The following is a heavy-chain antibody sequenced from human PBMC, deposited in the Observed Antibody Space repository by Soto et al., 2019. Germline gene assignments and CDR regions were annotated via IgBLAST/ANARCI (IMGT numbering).Heavy chain of an antibody. Sequence: QPGGSLRVSCAASGFSFSSYGMHWVRQAPGKGLEWVAVIWYDGSKKYYADSVKGRFTISRDNSKNTLYLQMNSLRAEDTAVYYCARGEVVINLYYFDYWGQGTLVTVSS. CDR1: GFSFSSYG. D-gene: IGHD3-22*01. V-gene: IGHV3-33*01. CDR3: ARGEVVINLYYFDY. CDR2: IWYDGSKK. J-gene: IGHJ4*02.